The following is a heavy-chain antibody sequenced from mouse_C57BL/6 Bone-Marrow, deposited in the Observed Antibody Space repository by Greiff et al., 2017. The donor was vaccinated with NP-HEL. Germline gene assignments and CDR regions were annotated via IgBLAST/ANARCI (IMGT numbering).Heavy chain of an antibody. Sequence: EVHLVESGGDLVKPGGSLKLSCAASGFTFSSYGMSWVRQTPDKRLEWVATISSGGSYTYYPDSVKGRVTISRDKAKNTLYLQMSSLKSEDTAMYYCARRFAYWGQGTLVTVSA. CDR3: ARRFAY. V-gene: IGHV5-6*01. CDR2: ISSGGSYT. J-gene: IGHJ3*01. CDR1: GFTFSSYG.